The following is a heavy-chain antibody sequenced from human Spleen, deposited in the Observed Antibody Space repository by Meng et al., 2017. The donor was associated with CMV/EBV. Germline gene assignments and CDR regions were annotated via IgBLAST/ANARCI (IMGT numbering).Heavy chain of an antibody. Sequence: SETLSLTCSVSGGSIGSSSLCWGWIRQTPEKGLEWIGSIYYSRVNSYSGTTYYNPSLKSRVSISVDSSKNQFSLKLNSVTAADTALYYCARDVPRHFGYVYYGMDVWGQGTTVTVSS. CDR3: ARDVPRHFGYVYYGMDV. D-gene: IGHD5-12*01. J-gene: IGHJ6*02. V-gene: IGHV4-39*07. CDR2: IYYSRVNSYSGTT. CDR1: GGSIGSSSLC.